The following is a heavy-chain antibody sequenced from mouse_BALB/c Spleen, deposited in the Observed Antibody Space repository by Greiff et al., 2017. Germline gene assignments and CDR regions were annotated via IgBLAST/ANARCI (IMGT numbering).Heavy chain of an antibody. J-gene: IGHJ2*01. CDR3: ARDYYGSSSDY. V-gene: IGHV14-3*02. CDR1: GFNIKDTY. D-gene: IGHD1-1*01. Sequence: EVQLQQSGAELVKPGASVKLSCTASGFNIKDTYMHWVKQRPEQGLEWIGGIDPANGNTKYDPKFQGKATITADTSSNTAYLQLSSLTSEDTAVYYCARDYYGSSSDYWGQGTTLTVSS. CDR2: IDPANGNT.